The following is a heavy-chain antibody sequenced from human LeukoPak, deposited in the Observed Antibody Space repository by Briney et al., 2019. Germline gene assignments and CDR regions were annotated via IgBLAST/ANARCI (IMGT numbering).Heavy chain of an antibody. J-gene: IGHJ4*02. CDR3: ARGVVGNSYGYDY. D-gene: IGHD5-18*01. CDR2: INHSGST. CDR1: GGSFSGYY. V-gene: IGHV4-34*01. Sequence: SETLSLTCAVYGGSFSGYYWSWIRQPPGKGLEWIGEINHSGSTNYNPSLKSRVTISVDTSKNQFSLKLSSVTAADTAVYYCARGVVGNSYGYDYWAREPWSPSPQ.